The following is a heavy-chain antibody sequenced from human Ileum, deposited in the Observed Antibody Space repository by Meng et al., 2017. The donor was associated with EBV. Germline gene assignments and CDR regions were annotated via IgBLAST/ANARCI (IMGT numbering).Heavy chain of an antibody. CDR2: INHSGST. D-gene: IGHD3-22*01. Sequence: QVQLQTVGAGLLKPSGTRSLPCAVYGGFFSGYYWSWIRQSPGKGLEWIGEINHSGSTNYNPSLKSRVTISVDTSKNQFSLKLTSVTAADTAVYYCAREARSSGYHPGVGPWGQGTLVTVSS. CDR1: GGFFSGYY. CDR3: AREARSSGYHPGVGP. V-gene: IGHV4-34*02. J-gene: IGHJ5*02.